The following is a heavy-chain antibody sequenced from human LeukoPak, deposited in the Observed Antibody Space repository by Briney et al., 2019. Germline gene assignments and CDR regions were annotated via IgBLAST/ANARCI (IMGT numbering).Heavy chain of an antibody. J-gene: IGHJ4*02. CDR1: GGSFSGYY. CDR2: INHSGST. CDR3: ASLGVPEGSY. D-gene: IGHD3-16*01. V-gene: IGHV4-34*01. Sequence: PSETLSLTCAVYGGSFSGYYWSWIRQPPGKGLEWIGEINHSGSTNYNPSLKRRVTISVDTSKNQFSLKLSSVTAADTAVYYCASLGVPEGSYWGQGTLVTVSS.